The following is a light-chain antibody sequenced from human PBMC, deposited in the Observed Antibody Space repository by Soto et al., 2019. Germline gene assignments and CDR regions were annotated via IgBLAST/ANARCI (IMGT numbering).Light chain of an antibody. V-gene: IGKV1D-12*01. J-gene: IGKJ4*01. Sequence: DIQMTQSPSSVSASVGDRVTITCRASQGIGRWLAWYQQKPGKAPKILIYAASSLQSGVPSRFSGSGSGTDFTLTIISLKPEDFATYHCQQANSFPPTFGGGNKVEIQ. CDR1: QGIGRW. CDR3: QQANSFPPT. CDR2: AAS.